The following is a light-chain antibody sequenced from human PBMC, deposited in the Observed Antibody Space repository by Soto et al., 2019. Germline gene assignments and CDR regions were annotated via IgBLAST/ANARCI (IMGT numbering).Light chain of an antibody. Sequence: ILMTQSPVTLSVSPGETATLSCRASHSVSNNLAWYQQRTGQAPRLLIYGASSRAAGTPVRFSVSGSGTRFTLTITSLQPEDVAVYYCHQYNNWRQTFGRGIRVDIK. CDR3: HQYNNWRQT. V-gene: IGKV3D-15*01. J-gene: IGKJ3*01. CDR1: HSVSNN. CDR2: GAS.